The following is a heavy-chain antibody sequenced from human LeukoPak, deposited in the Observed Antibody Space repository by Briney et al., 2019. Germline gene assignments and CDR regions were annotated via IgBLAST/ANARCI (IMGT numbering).Heavy chain of an antibody. CDR1: GYTFTVYY. D-gene: IGHD5-18*01. V-gene: IGHV1-2*02. CDR2: INPNSGGT. CDR3: ARVDTAMVIDY. J-gene: IGHJ4*02. Sequence: ASVKVSCKASGYTFTVYYMHCVPHAPGQGLECMGWINPNSGGTNYAQKFQGRVTMTRDTSISTAYMELSGLRSDDTAVYYCARVDTAMVIDYWGQGTLVTVSS.